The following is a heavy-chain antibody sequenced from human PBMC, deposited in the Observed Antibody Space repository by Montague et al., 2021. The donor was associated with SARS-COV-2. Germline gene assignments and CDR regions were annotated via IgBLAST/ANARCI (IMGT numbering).Heavy chain of an antibody. J-gene: IGHJ5*01. Sequence: SETLSLTCAVYGGSFRNYYWSWIRQSPGKGLEWIGEVDQSGNTNYNPSLKSRVTISADISTNQISVTLASATAADTGIYYCARGKRDCPFVVLGASARTYGDSWGQGTPVTVSS. V-gene: IGHV4-34*01. CDR3: ARGKRDCPFVVLGASARTYGDS. CDR1: GGSFRNYY. CDR2: VDQSGNT. D-gene: IGHD4-17*01.